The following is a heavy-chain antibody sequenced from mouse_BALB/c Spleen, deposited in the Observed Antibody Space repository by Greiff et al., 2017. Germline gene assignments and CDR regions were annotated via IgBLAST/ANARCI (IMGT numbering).Heavy chain of an antibody. V-gene: IGHV5-9-4*01. D-gene: IGHD2-3*01. Sequence: EVKLMESGGGLVKPGGSLKLSCAASGFTFSSYAMSWVRQSPEKRLEWVAEISSGGSYTYYPDTVTGRFTISRDNAKNTLYLEMSSLRSEDTAMYYCARYEYYAMDYWGQGTSVTVSS. J-gene: IGHJ4*01. CDR2: ISSGGSYT. CDR3: ARYEYYAMDY. CDR1: GFTFSSYA.